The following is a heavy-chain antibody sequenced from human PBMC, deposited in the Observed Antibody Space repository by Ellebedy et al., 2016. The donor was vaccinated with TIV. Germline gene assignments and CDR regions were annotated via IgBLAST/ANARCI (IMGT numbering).Heavy chain of an antibody. Sequence: PGGSLRLSCAASAFTFSSYGMHRVRQAPGKGLEWVAVISYDGSNKYYADSVKGRFTISRDKSKNTLYLQMNSLRAEDKAVYYCARDGGSYSDFDYWGQGTLVTVSS. V-gene: IGHV3-30*03. J-gene: IGHJ4*02. CDR1: AFTFSSYG. CDR3: ARDGGSYSDFDY. D-gene: IGHD1-26*01. CDR2: ISYDGSNK.